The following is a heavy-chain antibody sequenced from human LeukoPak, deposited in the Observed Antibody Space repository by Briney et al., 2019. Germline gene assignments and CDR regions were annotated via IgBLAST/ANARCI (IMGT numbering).Heavy chain of an antibody. J-gene: IGHJ4*02. V-gene: IGHV3-7*03. CDR2: IKEDGSEL. D-gene: IGHD3-22*01. Sequence: GGXXRLSCADSGFTFRSYWMTWVRQAPGKGLEWVANIKEDGSELYYVDYGKGGLTIYRDNVKKSLYLQMNRLRAEDTGLYYCARAVEYYDSSGYYYVYYFDYWGQGTLVTVSS. CDR3: ARAVEYYDSSGYYYVYYFDY. CDR1: GFTFRSYW.